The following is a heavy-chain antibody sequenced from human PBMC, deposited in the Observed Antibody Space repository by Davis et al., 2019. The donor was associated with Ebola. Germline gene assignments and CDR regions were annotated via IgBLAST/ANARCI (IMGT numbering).Heavy chain of an antibody. V-gene: IGHV1-18*04. CDR1: GYTFTHYG. J-gene: IGHJ6*03. D-gene: IGHD6-6*01. Sequence: AASVKVSCKASGYTFTHYGITWVRQAPGQGLEWMGWISAYNGKTDYAQKFQGRVTMTTDTSTSTAYMELSSLRSEDTAVYYCARAGSSSHPYHYYYYMDVWGKGTTVTVSS. CDR3: ARAGSSSHPYHYYYYMDV. CDR2: ISAYNGKT.